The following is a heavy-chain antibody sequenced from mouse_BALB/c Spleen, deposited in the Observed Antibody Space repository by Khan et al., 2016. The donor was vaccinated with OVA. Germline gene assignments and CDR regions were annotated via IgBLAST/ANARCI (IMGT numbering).Heavy chain of an antibody. D-gene: IGHD1-1*01. CDR3: ARSSTTVVAYWYFDV. V-gene: IGHV3-1*02. J-gene: IGHJ1*01. CDR1: GYSITGGYS. CDR2: IHYSGST. Sequence: EVQLQESGPDLVKPSQSLSLTCTVTGYSITGGYSWHWIRQFPGNKLEWMGYIHYSGSTNYNPSLKSRISITRDTSKNQFFLQLNSVTTEDTATYYCARSSTTVVAYWYFDVWGAGTTVTVSS.